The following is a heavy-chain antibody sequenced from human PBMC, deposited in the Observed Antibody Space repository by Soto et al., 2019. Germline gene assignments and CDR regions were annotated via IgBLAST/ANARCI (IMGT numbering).Heavy chain of an antibody. CDR3: ARSQGSSTSLEIYYYYYYGMDV. J-gene: IGHJ6*02. D-gene: IGHD2-2*01. V-gene: IGHV1-69*01. Sequence: QGKLVQSGAEVKKPVSSVKVSCKASGGTFGSYAISWVRQAPGQGLEWMGGIIPIPGTANYAQKFQGRVTIAADESTSTAYMELSSLRSEDTAVYYCARSQGSSTSLEIYYYYYYGMDVRGQGTTVTVSS. CDR1: GGTFGSYA. CDR2: IIPIPGTA.